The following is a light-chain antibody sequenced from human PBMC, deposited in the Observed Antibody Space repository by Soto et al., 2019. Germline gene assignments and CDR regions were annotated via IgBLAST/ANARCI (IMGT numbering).Light chain of an antibody. Sequence: DIQMTQSPSTLSASVGDRVTITCRASQSISSWLAWYQQKPGKAPKLLIYKASSLESGVPSRFSGSGSGTEFTLTIISLQPDDFATYYCQQYNSYLTFGGGTKVEIK. CDR2: KAS. J-gene: IGKJ4*01. V-gene: IGKV1-5*03. CDR1: QSISSW. CDR3: QQYNSYLT.